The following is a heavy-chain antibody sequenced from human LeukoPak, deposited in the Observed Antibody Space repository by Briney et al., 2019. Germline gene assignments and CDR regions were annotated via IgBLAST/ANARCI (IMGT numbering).Heavy chain of an antibody. CDR3: TRVRLGASTRYFDY. D-gene: IGHD1-26*01. J-gene: IGHJ4*02. CDR1: GFTFSDHY. CDR2: IKHNAHSYSP. V-gene: IGHV3-72*01. Sequence: GGSLRLSCSASGFTFSDHYMDWVRQAPGKRLEWVVRIKHNAHSYSPQYAASVQGRFTISRDDSENSLYLQLNSLQTDDTAVYYRTRVRLGASTRYFDYWGQGTLVTVSS.